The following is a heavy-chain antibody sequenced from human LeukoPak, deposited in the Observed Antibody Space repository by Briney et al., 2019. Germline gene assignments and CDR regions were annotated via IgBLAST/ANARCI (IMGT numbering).Heavy chain of an antibody. J-gene: IGHJ6*02. D-gene: IGHD3-10*01. CDR2: ISAYNGNT. V-gene: IGHV1-18*01. Sequence: ASVKVSCKASGYTFTSYGISWLRQAPGQGLEWMGWISAYNGNTNYAQKLQGRVTMTTDTSTSTAYLELRSLRSDDTAVYYCARDRAMVRGVIIGFYYYYGMDVWGQGTTVTVSS. CDR3: ARDRAMVRGVIIGFYYYYGMDV. CDR1: GYTFTSYG.